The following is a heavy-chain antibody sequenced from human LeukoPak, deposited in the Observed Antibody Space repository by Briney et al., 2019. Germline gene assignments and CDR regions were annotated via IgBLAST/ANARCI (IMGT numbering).Heavy chain of an antibody. D-gene: IGHD4-17*01. CDR2: INPSGGST. CDR3: ARSMTTVTTGRYYYGMDV. Sequence: ASVKVSCKASGYTFTSYYMHWVRQAPEQGLEWMGIINPSGGSTSYAQKFQGRVTMTRDTSTSTVYMELSSLRSEDTAVYYCARSMTTVTTGRYYYGMDVWGQGTTVTVSS. V-gene: IGHV1-46*01. CDR1: GYTFTSYY. J-gene: IGHJ6*02.